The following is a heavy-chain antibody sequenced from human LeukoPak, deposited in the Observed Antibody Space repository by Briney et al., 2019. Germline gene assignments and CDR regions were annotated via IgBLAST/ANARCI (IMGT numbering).Heavy chain of an antibody. D-gene: IGHD2/OR15-2a*01. Sequence: SETLSLTCTVSGASINSNFWSWLRQSPGKGLEWIAYIYHSGEINYNPSLGSRVTISLDTSKNQVSLKMTSVTAADTAVYYCAGHHPRNTVDFWGQGTLVTVSS. CDR1: GASINSNF. CDR3: AGHHPRNTVDF. J-gene: IGHJ4*02. V-gene: IGHV4-59*08. CDR2: IYHSGEI.